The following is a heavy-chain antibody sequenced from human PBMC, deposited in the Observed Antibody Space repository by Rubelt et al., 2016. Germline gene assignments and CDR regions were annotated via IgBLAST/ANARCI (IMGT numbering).Heavy chain of an antibody. V-gene: IGHV4-59*11. D-gene: IGHD3-16*01. CDR1: GGSITSHN. Sequence: QVLLQESGPGLVKPSETLSLTCTVSGGSITSHNWSWIRQPPGKGLEWIGYLYDSGSTNYNPSLKSRVSIAVDPSKNQLSLKLSSVTAADTAVYYCAKDGASSLWGQGTMVTVSS. CDR2: LYDSGST. J-gene: IGHJ3*01. CDR3: AKDGASSL.